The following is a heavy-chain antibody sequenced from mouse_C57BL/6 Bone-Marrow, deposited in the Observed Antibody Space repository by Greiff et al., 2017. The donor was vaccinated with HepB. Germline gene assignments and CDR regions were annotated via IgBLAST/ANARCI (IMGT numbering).Heavy chain of an antibody. Sequence: EVQLVESGGGLVQPKGSLKLSCAASGFTFNTYAMHWVRQAPGKGLEWVARIRSKSSNYATYYADSVKDRFSISRDDSQSMLYLQMNKLKTEDTTVYSCMRGSYEYDPVYAMDYWGQGTSVTVSS. CDR2: IRSKSSNYAT. CDR3: MRGSYEYDPVYAMDY. V-gene: IGHV10-3*01. CDR1: GFTFNTYA. D-gene: IGHD2-4*01. J-gene: IGHJ4*01.